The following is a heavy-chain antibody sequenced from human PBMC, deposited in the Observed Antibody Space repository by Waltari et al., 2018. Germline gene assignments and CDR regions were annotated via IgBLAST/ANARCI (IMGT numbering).Heavy chain of an antibody. D-gene: IGHD4-17*01. Sequence: EVQLVESGGGLVQLAGSLRLSCAASGFTYSTYSMSWVRQAPGKGLVWVSRSNSDGSSTSYADSVKGLFTISKDNAKNTVYLQMNSLRAEDTAIYYCARGARRTTVTTGWWYFDLWGRGTLVTVSS. J-gene: IGHJ2*01. CDR2: SNSDGSST. CDR1: GFTYSTYS. V-gene: IGHV3-74*01. CDR3: ARGARRTTVTTGWWYFDL.